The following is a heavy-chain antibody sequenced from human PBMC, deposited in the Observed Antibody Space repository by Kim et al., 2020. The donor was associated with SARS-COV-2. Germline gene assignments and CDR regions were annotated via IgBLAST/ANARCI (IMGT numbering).Heavy chain of an antibody. J-gene: IGHJ4*02. CDR3: ARKQRAGRGGY. V-gene: IGHV3-21*01. Sequence: IYYAASVKGRFTISRDNAKNSLYLQMNSLRAEDTAVYYCARKQRAGRGGYWGQGTLVTVSS. CDR2: I. D-gene: IGHD6-13*01.